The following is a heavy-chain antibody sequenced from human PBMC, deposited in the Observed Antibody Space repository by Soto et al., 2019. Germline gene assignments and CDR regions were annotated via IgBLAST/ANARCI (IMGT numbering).Heavy chain of an antibody. V-gene: IGHV4-34*01. J-gene: IGHJ6*04. Sequence: SETRSLTCAVYGGSFSGYYWSWIRQPPGKGLEWIGEINHSGSTNYNPSLKSRVTISVDTSKNQFSLKLSSVTAADTAVYYCARVKLSQSTFYYYYCLKGWGNGTPVTVSS. CDR1: GGSFSGYY. CDR2: INHSGST. CDR3: ARVKLSQSTFYYYYCLKG.